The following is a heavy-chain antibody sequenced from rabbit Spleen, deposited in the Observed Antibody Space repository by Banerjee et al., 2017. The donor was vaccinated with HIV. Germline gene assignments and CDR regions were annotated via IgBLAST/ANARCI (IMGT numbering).Heavy chain of an antibody. V-gene: IGHV1S45*01. D-gene: IGHD1-1*01. Sequence: QQQLEESGGGLVKPEGSLTLTCTASGFSFSSGYYMCWVRQAPGKGLEWIGCIYAGSSGSTYYASWAKGRFTISKTSSTTVTLQMTSLTAADTATYFCARNYVNAFDPWGQGTLVTVS. CDR3: ARNYVNAFDP. J-gene: IGHJ2*01. CDR1: GFSFSSGYY. CDR2: IYAGSSGST.